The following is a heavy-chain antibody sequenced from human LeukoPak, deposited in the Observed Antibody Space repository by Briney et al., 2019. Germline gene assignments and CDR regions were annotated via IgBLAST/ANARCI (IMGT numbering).Heavy chain of an antibody. CDR3: ARAGNYYYSSGYYSHFDY. CDR2: VYHSGST. CDR1: GVSVSSDSYY. V-gene: IGHV4-61*01. J-gene: IGHJ4*02. Sequence: PSETLSLTCTVSGVSVSSDSYYWSWIRQPPGKGLEWIGHVYHSGSTNYNPSLKSRVTISVDTSKNQFSLKLSSVTAADTAVYYCARAGNYYYSSGYYSHFDYWGQGTLVTVSS. D-gene: IGHD3-22*01.